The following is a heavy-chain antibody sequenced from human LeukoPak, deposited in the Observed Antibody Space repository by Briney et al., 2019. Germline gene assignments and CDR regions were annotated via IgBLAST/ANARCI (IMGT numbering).Heavy chain of an antibody. D-gene: IGHD6-19*01. CDR3: ARDRIAVAENWFDP. V-gene: IGHV4-4*07. J-gene: IGHJ5*02. CDR1: GGSISSYY. CDR2: IYTSGST. Sequence: SETLSLTCTVSGGSISSYYWSWIRQPAGKGLEWIWRIYTSGSTNYNPSLKSRVTMSVDTSKNQFSLKLSSVTAEDTAVYYCARDRIAVAENWFDPWGQGTLVTVSS.